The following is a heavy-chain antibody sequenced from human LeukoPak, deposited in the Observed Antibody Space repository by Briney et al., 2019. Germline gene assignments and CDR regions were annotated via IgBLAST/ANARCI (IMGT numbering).Heavy chain of an antibody. Sequence: ASVKVSCKASGYTFTSYDINWVRQATGQGLEWMGWMNPNSGNTGYAQKFQGRVTMTRNTSISTAYMELSSLRSEDTAVYYCAKDPVLRFLEWFPDYWGQGTLVTVSS. CDR1: GYTFTSYD. V-gene: IGHV1-8*01. J-gene: IGHJ4*02. CDR2: MNPNSGNT. CDR3: AKDPVLRFLEWFPDY. D-gene: IGHD3-3*01.